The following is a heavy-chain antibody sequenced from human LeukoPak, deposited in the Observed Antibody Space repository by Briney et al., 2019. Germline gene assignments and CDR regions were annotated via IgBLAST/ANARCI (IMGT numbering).Heavy chain of an antibody. CDR2: IYYSGST. CDR3: ARGGISGRLSWFDP. D-gene: IGHD1-20*01. Sequence: PSETLSLTCTVSGGSISSHYWSWIRQPPGKGLEWIGYIYYSGSTNYNPSLKSRVTISVDTSKNQFSLKLRSVTAADTAVYYCARGGISGRLSWFDPWGQGTLVTVST. J-gene: IGHJ5*02. V-gene: IGHV4-59*11. CDR1: GGSISSHY.